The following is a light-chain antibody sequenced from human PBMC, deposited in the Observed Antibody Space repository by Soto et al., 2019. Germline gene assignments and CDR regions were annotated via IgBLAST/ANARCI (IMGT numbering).Light chain of an antibody. CDR2: RNN. J-gene: IGLJ3*02. CDR3: AGWDGSLSGWV. Sequence: QSVLTQPPSASGTPGQRVTISCSGSSSNIGSNYVFWYQHVPGTAPKLLIHRNNERPSGVPDRFSGSKSGTSASLAISGLRSEDEADYFCAGWDGSLSGWVFGGGTQLTVL. CDR1: SSNIGSNY. V-gene: IGLV1-47*01.